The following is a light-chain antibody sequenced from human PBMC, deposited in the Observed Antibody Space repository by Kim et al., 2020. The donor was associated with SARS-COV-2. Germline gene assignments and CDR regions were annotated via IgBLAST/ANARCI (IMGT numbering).Light chain of an antibody. CDR3: QQYATSPYT. J-gene: IGKJ2*01. Sequence: EIVLTQSPDTLSLSPGETATLSCRASQSVTRPYLAWYQQKPGQAPRLFIRGVSTRATAIPDRFSGSGSGTDFTLTISRLEPEDFAVYFCQQYATSPYTFGQGTKLEI. CDR2: GVS. V-gene: IGKV3-20*01. CDR1: QSVTRPY.